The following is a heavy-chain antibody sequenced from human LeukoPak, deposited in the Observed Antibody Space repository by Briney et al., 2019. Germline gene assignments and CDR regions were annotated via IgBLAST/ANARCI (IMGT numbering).Heavy chain of an antibody. D-gene: IGHD3-22*01. V-gene: IGHV1-2*02. CDR2: INPNSGGT. Sequence: GASVKVSCKASGYTFTDYYMHWVRQAPGQGLEWMGWINPNSGGTNYAQKFQGRVTMTRDTSISTAYMELSRLRSDDTAVYYCARQRITMIGDYWYFDLWGRGTLVTVSS. CDR3: ARQRITMIGDYWYFDL. CDR1: GYTFTDYY. J-gene: IGHJ2*01.